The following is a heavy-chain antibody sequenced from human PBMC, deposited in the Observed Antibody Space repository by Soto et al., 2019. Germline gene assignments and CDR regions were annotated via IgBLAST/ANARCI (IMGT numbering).Heavy chain of an antibody. CDR1: GFTFSSYA. V-gene: IGHV3-30-3*01. Sequence: PGGSLRLSCAASGFTFSSYAMHWVRQAPGRGLEWVAVISYDGSNKYYADSVKGRFTISRDNSKNTLYLQMNSLRAEDTAVYYCARDTAMVFDYWGQGTLVTVSS. CDR3: ARDTAMVFDY. CDR2: ISYDGSNK. J-gene: IGHJ4*02. D-gene: IGHD5-18*01.